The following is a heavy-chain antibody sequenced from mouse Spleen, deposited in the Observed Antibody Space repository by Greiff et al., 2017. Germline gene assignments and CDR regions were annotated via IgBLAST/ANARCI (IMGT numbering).Heavy chain of an antibody. J-gene: IGHJ1*03. V-gene: IGHV1-64*01. D-gene: IGHD1-1*01. CDR1: GYTFTSYW. CDR2: IHPNSGST. Sequence: QVQLQQPGAELVKPGASVKLSCKASGYTFTSYWMHWVKQRPGQGLEWIGMIHPNSGSTNYNEKFKSKATLTVDKSSSTAYMQLSSLTSEDSAVYYCATSTVVAVDWYFDVWGTGTTVTVSS. CDR3: ATSTVVAVDWYFDV.